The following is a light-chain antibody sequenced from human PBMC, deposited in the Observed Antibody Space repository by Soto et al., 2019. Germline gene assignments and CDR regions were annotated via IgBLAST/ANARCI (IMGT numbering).Light chain of an antibody. J-gene: IGLJ2*01. CDR2: KSN. Sequence: QSVLTQPPSASGTPGQRVTISCSGSSSNFASNSVYWYQQVPETAPKLLIYKSNQRPSGVADRFSGSKSGTSASLAISGLRSEDEADYYCVTWDDNLSCVLFGGGTKVTVL. V-gene: IGLV1-47*01. CDR3: VTWDDNLSCVL. CDR1: SSNFASNS.